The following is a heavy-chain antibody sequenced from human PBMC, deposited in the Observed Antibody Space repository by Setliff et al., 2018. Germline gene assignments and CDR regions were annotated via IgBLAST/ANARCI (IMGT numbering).Heavy chain of an antibody. CDR3: ARSKSSSGWLNWFDP. CDR1: GGSISSGGYY. D-gene: IGHD6-19*01. V-gene: IGHV4-31*03. CDR2: IYYSGST. Sequence: PSETLSLTCTVSGGSISSGGYYWSWIRQHPGKGLEWIGYIYYSGSTYYNPSLKSRVTISVDTSKNQFSLKLSSVTAADTAVYYCARSKSSSGWLNWFDPWGQGTLVTVS. J-gene: IGHJ5*02.